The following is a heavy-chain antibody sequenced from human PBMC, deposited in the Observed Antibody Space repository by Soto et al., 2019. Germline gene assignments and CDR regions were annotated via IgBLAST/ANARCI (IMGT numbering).Heavy chain of an antibody. J-gene: IGHJ4*02. CDR2: IYSDGTT. D-gene: IGHD1-7*01. CDR3: AKGGYNWNSYLHY. V-gene: IGHV3-53*05. Sequence: PGGSLRLSCAASGFTVSSSYMSWVRQAPGKGLGWVSLIYSDGTTYYADSVKGRFTISRDNSKNTLYLQMNSLRAEDTALYYCAKGGYNWNSYLHYWDQGTLDTVSS. CDR1: GFTVSSSY.